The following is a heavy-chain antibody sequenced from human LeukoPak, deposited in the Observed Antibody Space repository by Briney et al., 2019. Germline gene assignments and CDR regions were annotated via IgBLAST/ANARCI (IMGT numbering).Heavy chain of an antibody. CDR3: ARHDILTGYHHFDY. Sequence: ASVKVSYKASGYTFTGYYMHWVRQAPGQGLERMGWINPNSGGTNYAQKFQGRVTMTRDTSISTAYMELSRLRSDDTAVYYCARHDILTGYHHFDYWGQGTLVTVSS. D-gene: IGHD3-9*01. CDR2: INPNSGGT. CDR1: GYTFTGYY. J-gene: IGHJ4*02. V-gene: IGHV1-2*02.